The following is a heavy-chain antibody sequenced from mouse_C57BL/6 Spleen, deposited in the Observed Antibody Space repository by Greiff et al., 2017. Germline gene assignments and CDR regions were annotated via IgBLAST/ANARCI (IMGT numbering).Heavy chain of an antibody. CDR2: INPNNGGT. D-gene: IGHD2-1*01. CDR1: GYTFTDYN. J-gene: IGHJ4*01. CDR3: ARGYYGNHYYAMDY. Sequence: EVQLQQSGPELVKPGASVKMSCKASGYTFTDYNMHWVKQSHGKSLEWIGYINPNNGGTSYNQKFKGKATLTVNKSSSTAYMELRSLTSEDSAVYYCARGYYGNHYYAMDYWGQGTSVTVSS. V-gene: IGHV1-22*01.